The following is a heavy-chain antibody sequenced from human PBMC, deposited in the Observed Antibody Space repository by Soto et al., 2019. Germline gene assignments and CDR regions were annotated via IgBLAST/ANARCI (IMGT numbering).Heavy chain of an antibody. Sequence: VEVSCKASGYTLTTYAMHWVRQATGQRLEWMGWINAGNGNTQYLQNFQGRVTFTRDTSASTIYMELSSLRSEDTAVYYCARELWSCGAECPYYMDYWGQGTPVTVSS. D-gene: IGHD2-21*01. J-gene: IGHJ4*02. CDR1: GYTLTTYA. CDR3: ARELWSCGAECPYYMDY. CDR2: INAGNGNT. V-gene: IGHV1-3*01.